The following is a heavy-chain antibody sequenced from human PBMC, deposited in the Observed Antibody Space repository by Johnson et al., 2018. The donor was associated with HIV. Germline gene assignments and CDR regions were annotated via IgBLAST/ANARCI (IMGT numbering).Heavy chain of an antibody. J-gene: IGHJ3*02. CDR2: ISYDGSNK. CDR1: GFTFRSYA. D-gene: IGHD1-26*01. V-gene: IGHV3-30*04. CDR3: ARVRDGRENAFNI. Sequence: QVQLVESGGGVVQPGRSLRLPCAASGFTFRSYAMHWVRQAPGKGLEWVAVISYDGSNKFYADSGKGRFNVSRDNSKNTVSLQMNSPRVEDTAVYYCARVRDGRENAFNIWGQGTMVTVS.